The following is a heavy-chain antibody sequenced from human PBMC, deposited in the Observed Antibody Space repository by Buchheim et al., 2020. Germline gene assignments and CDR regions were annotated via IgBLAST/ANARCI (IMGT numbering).Heavy chain of an antibody. CDR3: ARVRGSGTGLDYYYYGMDV. CDR2: INPSGGST. V-gene: IGHV1-46*01. Sequence: QVQLVQSGAEVKKPGASVKVSCKASGYTFTSYYMHWVRQAPGQGLEWMGIINPSGGSTSYAQKFQGRVTMTRDTSTSHVYMELSSLRSEDTAVYYCARVRGSGTGLDYYYYGMDVWGQGTT. CDR1: GYTFTSYY. J-gene: IGHJ6*02. D-gene: IGHD3-10*01.